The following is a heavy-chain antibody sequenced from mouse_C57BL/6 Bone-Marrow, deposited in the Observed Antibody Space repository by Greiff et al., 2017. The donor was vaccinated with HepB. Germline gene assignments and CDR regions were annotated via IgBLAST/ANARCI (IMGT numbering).Heavy chain of an antibody. Sequence: QVQLQQPGAELVRPGSSVKLSCKASGYTFTSYWMDWVKQRPGQGLEWIGNIYPSDSETHYNQKFKDKATLTVDKSSSTAYMQLSSLTSEDSAVYYCARGSYYYGSSWGYAMDYWGQGTSVTVSS. CDR2: IYPSDSET. D-gene: IGHD1-1*01. CDR3: ARGSYYYGSSWGYAMDY. V-gene: IGHV1-61*01. CDR1: GYTFTSYW. J-gene: IGHJ4*01.